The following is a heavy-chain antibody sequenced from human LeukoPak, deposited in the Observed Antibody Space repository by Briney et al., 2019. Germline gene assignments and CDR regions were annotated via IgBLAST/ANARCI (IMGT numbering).Heavy chain of an antibody. Sequence: ASVKVSCKASGGTFSSYAISWVRQAPGQGLEWMGGIIPIFGTANYAQKFQGRVTITADKSTSTAYMELSSLRAEDTAVYYCANGHADIVIIPAAILFDYWGQGTLVTVSS. CDR1: GGTFSSYA. J-gene: IGHJ4*02. D-gene: IGHD2-2*01. CDR3: ANGHADIVIIPAAILFDY. V-gene: IGHV1-69*06. CDR2: IIPIFGTA.